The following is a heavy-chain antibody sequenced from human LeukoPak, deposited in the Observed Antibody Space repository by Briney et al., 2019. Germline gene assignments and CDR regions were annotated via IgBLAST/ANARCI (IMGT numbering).Heavy chain of an antibody. CDR2: ITSGGAT. V-gene: IGHV4-34*01. D-gene: IGHD2-2*01. Sequence: SETLSLTCAVDNGSFGGFHWNWIRRPLGKGLEWIGEITSGGATNYHPSLRSRVTMSVDTSKKQFSLKLTSLTAADTGVYYCVRGRYCSSANCYDWFDPWGPGTHVSVSS. CDR3: VRGRYCSSANCYDWFDP. CDR1: NGSFGGFH. J-gene: IGHJ5*02.